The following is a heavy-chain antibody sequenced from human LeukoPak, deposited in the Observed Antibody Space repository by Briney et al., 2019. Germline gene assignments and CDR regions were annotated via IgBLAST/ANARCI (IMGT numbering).Heavy chain of an antibody. CDR3: ARGAVVPYCSSTSCRAYYFDY. CDR2: ISSSSSYI. Sequence: GGSLRLSCAASGFTFRSYSMNWVRQAPGKGLEWVSSISSSSSYIYYADSVKGRFTISRDNAKNSLYLQMNSLRAEDTAVYYCARGAVVPYCSSTSCRAYYFDYWGQGTLVTVSS. CDR1: GFTFRSYS. J-gene: IGHJ4*02. V-gene: IGHV3-21*01. D-gene: IGHD2-2*01.